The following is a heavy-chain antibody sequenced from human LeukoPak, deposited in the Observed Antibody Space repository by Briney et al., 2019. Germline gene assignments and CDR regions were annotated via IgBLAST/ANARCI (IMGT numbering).Heavy chain of an antibody. J-gene: IGHJ4*02. CDR3: ARGNYYGSGSPLDY. CDR1: GGSISSGSYC. CDR2: IHTSGNT. V-gene: IGHV4-61*09. Sequence: TLSLTCTVSGGSISSGSYCWSWIRQPAGKGLEWIGHIHTSGNTNYNSSLKSRVTISVDTSKNQFSLKLSSVTAADTAVYYCARGNYYGSGSPLDYWGQGTLVTVSS. D-gene: IGHD3-10*01.